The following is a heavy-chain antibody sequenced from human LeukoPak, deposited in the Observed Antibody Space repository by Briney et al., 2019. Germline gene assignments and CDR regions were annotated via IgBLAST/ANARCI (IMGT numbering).Heavy chain of an antibody. CDR3: AKTMFRGKIGYYYYGMDV. CDR1: GFTFSSYA. CDR2: ISGSGGST. Sequence: PGGSLRLSCAASGFTFSSYAMSWVRQAPGKGLEWVSAISGSGGSTYYADSVKGRFTISRDNSKNTLYLQMNSLRAEDTAVYYCAKTMFRGKIGYYYYGMDVWGQGTMVTVSS. D-gene: IGHD3-10*01. J-gene: IGHJ6*02. V-gene: IGHV3-23*01.